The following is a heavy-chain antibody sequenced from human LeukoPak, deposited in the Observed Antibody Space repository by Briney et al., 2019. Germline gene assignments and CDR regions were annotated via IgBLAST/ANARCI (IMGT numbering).Heavy chain of an antibody. D-gene: IGHD2-15*01. Sequence: ASVKVSCKASGYTFTGYYMRWVRQAPGQGLEWMGWINPNSGGTNYAQKFQGWVTMTRDTSISTAYMELSRLRSDDTAVYYCARGSDIVVVVAASPPDYWGQGTLVTVSS. CDR3: ARGSDIVVVVAASPPDY. J-gene: IGHJ4*02. V-gene: IGHV1-2*04. CDR2: INPNSGGT. CDR1: GYTFTGYY.